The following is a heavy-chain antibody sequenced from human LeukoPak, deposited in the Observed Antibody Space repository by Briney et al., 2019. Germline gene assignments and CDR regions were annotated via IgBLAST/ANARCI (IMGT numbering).Heavy chain of an antibody. J-gene: IGHJ4*02. Sequence: PGGSLRLSCAASGFNFSSYGMHWVRQAPGKGLEWVAVISYDGTYKYYADSVKGRFTISRDNSKNTLYLQMNSLRAEDTAVYYCARDSFGFDYWGQGTLVTVSS. D-gene: IGHD3-16*01. CDR1: GFNFSSYG. V-gene: IGHV3-30*03. CDR2: ISYDGTYK. CDR3: ARDSFGFDY.